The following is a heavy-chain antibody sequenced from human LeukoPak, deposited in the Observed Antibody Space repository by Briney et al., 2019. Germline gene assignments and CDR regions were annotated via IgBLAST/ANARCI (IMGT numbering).Heavy chain of an antibody. CDR1: GYTFTSYD. CDR3: ARRLSAARIAAAGPGVLRY. J-gene: IGHJ4*02. Sequence: ASVKVSCKASGYTFTSYDINWVRQATGQGLEWMGWMNPNSGNTGYAQKFQGRVTMTRNTSISTAYMELSSLRSEDTAVYYCARRLSAARIAAAGPGVLRYWGQGTLVTVSS. CDR2: MNPNSGNT. V-gene: IGHV1-8*01. D-gene: IGHD6-13*01.